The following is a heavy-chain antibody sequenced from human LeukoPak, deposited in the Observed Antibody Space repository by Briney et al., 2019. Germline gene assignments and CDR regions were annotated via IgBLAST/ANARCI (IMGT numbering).Heavy chain of an antibody. CDR1: GGSISSSSYY. V-gene: IGHV4-39*07. D-gene: IGHD3-3*01. J-gene: IGHJ6*03. CDR3: ARGGMYYDFWSSYSDYYYYMDV. Sequence: SETLSLTCTVSGGSISSSSYYWGWIRQPPGKGLEWIGSIYYSGSTYYNPSLKSRVTISVDTSKNQFSLKLSSVTAADTAVYYCARGGMYYDFWSSYSDYYYYMDVWGKGTTVTVSS. CDR2: IYYSGST.